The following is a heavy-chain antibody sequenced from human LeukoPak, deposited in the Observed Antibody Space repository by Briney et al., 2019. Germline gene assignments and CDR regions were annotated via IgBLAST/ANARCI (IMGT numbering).Heavy chain of an antibody. CDR2: IKQDGSEK. D-gene: IGHD1-14*01. Sequence: GGSLRLSCAASGFTFSSYWMSWVRQAPGKGLEWLANIKQDGSEKYYVDSVKGRFTISRDNAKNSLYLQMNSLRAEDTAVYYCARVIGWNHEEDYFDYWGQGTLVTVSS. J-gene: IGHJ4*02. V-gene: IGHV3-7*01. CDR1: GFTFSSYW. CDR3: ARVIGWNHEEDYFDY.